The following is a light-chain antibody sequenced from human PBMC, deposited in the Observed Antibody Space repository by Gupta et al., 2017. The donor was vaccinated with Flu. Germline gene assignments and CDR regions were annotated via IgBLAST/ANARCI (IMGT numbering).Light chain of an antibody. J-gene: IGKJ5*01. CDR1: QSSSRN. CDR2: EAS. V-gene: IGKV3-11*01. CDR3: QQRSNWPPST. Sequence: ATRSLAPGERATLSCSASQSSSRNVAWYQQIPGQAPRRLILEASNRATGNPARFRGSGSGTDFTLTISRLEPEDFAVYYGQQRSNWPPSTFGQGTRLEIK.